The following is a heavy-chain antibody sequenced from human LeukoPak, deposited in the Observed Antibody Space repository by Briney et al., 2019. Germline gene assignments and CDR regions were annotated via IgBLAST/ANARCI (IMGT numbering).Heavy chain of an antibody. CDR3: AREQVAAAEDIDWFDP. D-gene: IGHD6-13*01. CDR2: INPNSGGT. CDR1: GYTFTNSY. V-gene: IGHV1-2*02. Sequence: ASVKVSCKASGYTFTNSYIHWVRQAPGQGLEWMGWINPNSGGTNYAQKFQGRVTMTRDTSISTAYMELSRLRSDDTAVYYCAREQVAAAEDIDWFDPWGQGTLVTVSS. J-gene: IGHJ5*02.